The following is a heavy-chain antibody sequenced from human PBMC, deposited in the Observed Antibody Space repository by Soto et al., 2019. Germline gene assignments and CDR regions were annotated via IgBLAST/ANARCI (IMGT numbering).Heavy chain of an antibody. D-gene: IGHD5-18*01. CDR3: AKDPGYSYGTEYYFDY. Sequence: GGSLRLSCAASGFTFSSYGMHWVRQAPGKGLEWVAVISYDGSNKYYADSVKGRFTISRDNSKNTLYLQMNSLRAEDTAVYYCAKDPGYSYGTEYYFDYWGQGTLVTVSS. CDR2: ISYDGSNK. J-gene: IGHJ4*02. CDR1: GFTFSSYG. V-gene: IGHV3-30*18.